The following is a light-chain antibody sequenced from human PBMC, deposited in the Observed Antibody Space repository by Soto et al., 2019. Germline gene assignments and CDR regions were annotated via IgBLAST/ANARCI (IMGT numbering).Light chain of an antibody. Sequence: QSVLTQPPSASGTPGQRVTLSCSGSSSNIGSNTVNWYQQLPGTAPKLLIYSNNQRPSGVPDRFSGSKSGTSASLAISGLQSEEEADYYCAAWDDSRNAWVFGGGTKVTVL. CDR1: SSNIGSNT. V-gene: IGLV1-44*01. CDR3: AAWDDSRNAWV. J-gene: IGLJ3*02. CDR2: SNN.